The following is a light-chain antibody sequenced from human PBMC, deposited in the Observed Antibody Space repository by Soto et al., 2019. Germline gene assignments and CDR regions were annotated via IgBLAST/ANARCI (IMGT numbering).Light chain of an antibody. Sequence: DVVLTQSPLSLPVTLGQPASISCRSSETVNYTDGNTYLNWFLQRPGQSPRRLIYKVSNRDSGVPDRFSGSGSGTDFTLKLSRVEAEDVGVYYCMQGTHWPLTFGGGTKVEIK. CDR3: MQGTHWPLT. CDR1: ETVNYTDGNTY. CDR2: KVS. J-gene: IGKJ4*01. V-gene: IGKV2-30*01.